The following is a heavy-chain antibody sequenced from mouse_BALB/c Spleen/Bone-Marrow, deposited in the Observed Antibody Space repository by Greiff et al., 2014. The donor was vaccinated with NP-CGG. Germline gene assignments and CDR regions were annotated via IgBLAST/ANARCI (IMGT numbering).Heavy chain of an antibody. J-gene: IGHJ3*01. V-gene: IGHV1S81*02. CDR1: GYTFTSYW. CDR3: ARWGITLAY. D-gene: IGHD2-4*01. CDR2: INPSNGRT. Sequence: VQLQQSGAELVKPGASVKLSCKASGYTFTSYWMHWVKQRPGQGLEWIGEINPSNGRTNYNEKFKSKATLTVDKSSSTAYMQLSSLTAEDSAVYYCARWGITLAYWGQGTLVTVSA.